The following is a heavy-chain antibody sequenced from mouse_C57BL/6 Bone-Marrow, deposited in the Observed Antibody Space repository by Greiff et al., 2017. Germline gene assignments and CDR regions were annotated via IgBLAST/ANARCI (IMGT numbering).Heavy chain of an antibody. CDR2: ILPGSGST. CDR3: TAYYYGSSYYFPYWYFDV. V-gene: IGHV1-9*01. D-gene: IGHD1-1*01. CDR1: GYTFTGYW. Sequence: VQLQQSGAELMKPGASVKLSCKATGYTFTGYWIEWVKQRPGHGLEWIGEILPGSGSTNYNEKFKGKATFTADTSSNTAYMQLSSLTSEDTAVYYCTAYYYGSSYYFPYWYFDVWGTGTTVTVSS. J-gene: IGHJ1*03.